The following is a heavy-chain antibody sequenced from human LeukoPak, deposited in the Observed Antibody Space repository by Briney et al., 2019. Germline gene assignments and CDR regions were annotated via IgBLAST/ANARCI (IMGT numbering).Heavy chain of an antibody. J-gene: IGHJ5*02. D-gene: IGHD6-13*01. Sequence: ASVKVSCKASGYTFTSYYMHWVRQAPGQGLEWMGIINPSGGSTSYAQKFQGRVTVTRDMSTSTVYMELSSLRSEDTAVYYCARGWKGYSSSLLDWFDPWGQGTLVTVSS. CDR3: ARGWKGYSSSLLDWFDP. V-gene: IGHV1-46*01. CDR2: INPSGGST. CDR1: GYTFTSYY.